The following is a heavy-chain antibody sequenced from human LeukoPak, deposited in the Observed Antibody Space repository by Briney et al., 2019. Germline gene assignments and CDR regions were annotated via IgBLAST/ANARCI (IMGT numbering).Heavy chain of an antibody. V-gene: IGHV1-24*01. Sequence: ASVKVSCKVSGYTLTELSMHWVRQAPGKGLEWMGGFDPEDGETIYAKKFQGRVTMTEDTSTDTAYMELSSLRYEETAVYYCATATFDWLLYKPRDAFDIWGQGTMVTVSS. J-gene: IGHJ3*02. CDR2: FDPEDGET. CDR1: GYTLTELS. CDR3: ATATFDWLLYKPRDAFDI. D-gene: IGHD3-9*01.